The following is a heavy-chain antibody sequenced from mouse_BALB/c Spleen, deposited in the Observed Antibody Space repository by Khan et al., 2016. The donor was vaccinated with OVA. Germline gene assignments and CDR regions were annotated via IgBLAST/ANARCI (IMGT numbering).Heavy chain of an antibody. J-gene: IGHJ3*01. Sequence: EVQLQESGPELMKPGASVKISCKASGYSFTSYYIYWVMQRPGNSLEWIGYIDPFSGDSTHNQKFKGQATLTVDKSSSTAYIHLSNLTSEDSAVNYCTKHGYVAWFTYGGQGTLVTVSA. V-gene: IGHV1-31*01. CDR3: TKHGYVAWFTY. CDR1: GYSFTSYY. D-gene: IGHD2-2*01. CDR2: IDPFSGDS.